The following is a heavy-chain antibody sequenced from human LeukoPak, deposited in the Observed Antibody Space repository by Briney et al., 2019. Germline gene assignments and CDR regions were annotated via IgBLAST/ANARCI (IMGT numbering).Heavy chain of an antibody. D-gene: IGHD6-6*01. V-gene: IGHV3-20*04. Sequence: GGSLRLCCAASGFTFDDYGMSWVRQAPGKGLEWVSGINWNGGSTGYADSVKGRFTISRDNAKNSLYLQMNSLRAEDTALYYCARVLSSSSDYYYYMDVWGKGTTVTVSS. CDR3: ARVLSSSSDYYYYMDV. CDR1: GFTFDDYG. J-gene: IGHJ6*03. CDR2: INWNGGST.